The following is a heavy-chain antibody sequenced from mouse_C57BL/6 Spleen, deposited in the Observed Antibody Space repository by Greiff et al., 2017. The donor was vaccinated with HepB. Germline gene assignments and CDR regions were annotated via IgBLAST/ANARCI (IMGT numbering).Heavy chain of an antibody. V-gene: IGHV1-4*01. D-gene: IGHD2-5*01. CDR1: GYTFTSYT. CDR2: INPSSGYT. CDR3: ASGNYSNSWFAY. J-gene: IGHJ3*01. Sequence: QVHVKQSGAELARPGASVKMSCKASGYTFTSYTMHWVKQRPGQGLEWIGYINPSSGYTKYNQKFKDKATLTADKSSSTAYMQLSSLTSEDSAVYYCASGNYSNSWFAYWGQGTLVTVSA.